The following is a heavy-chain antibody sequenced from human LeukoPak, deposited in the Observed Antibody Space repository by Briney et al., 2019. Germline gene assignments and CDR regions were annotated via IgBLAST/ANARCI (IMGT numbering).Heavy chain of an antibody. CDR2: INHSGST. V-gene: IGHV4-34*01. D-gene: IGHD1-26*01. Sequence: SETLSLTCAVYGGSFSGYYWSWIRQPPGKGLEWIGEINHSGSTNYNPSLKSRVTISVDTPKNQFSLKLSSVTAADTAVYYCARVVVGAQDYWGQGTLVTVSS. CDR1: GGSFSGYY. J-gene: IGHJ4*02. CDR3: ARVVVGAQDY.